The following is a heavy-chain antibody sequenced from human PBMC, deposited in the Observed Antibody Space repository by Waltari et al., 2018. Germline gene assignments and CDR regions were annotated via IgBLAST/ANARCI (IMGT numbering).Heavy chain of an antibody. CDR3: ARHGRVVDVVVVVAATTIDY. Sequence: QLQLQESGPGLVKPSETLSLTCTVSGDSLSSSTYYWGWIRQPPGKGLEWIGSIFESGGTYYNPSFYSRVTISVDTSKNQFSLQLSSVTAADTAVYYCARHGRVVDVVVVVAATTIDYWGQGTLVTVSS. J-gene: IGHJ4*02. CDR2: IFESGGT. CDR1: GDSLSSSTYY. V-gene: IGHV4-39*01. D-gene: IGHD2-15*01.